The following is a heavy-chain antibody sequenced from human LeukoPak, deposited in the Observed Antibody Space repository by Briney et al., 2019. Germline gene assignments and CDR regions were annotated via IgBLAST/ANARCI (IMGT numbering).Heavy chain of an antibody. V-gene: IGHV3-23*01. D-gene: IGHD5-18*01. Sequence: GGSLRLSSAASGFTFSSYAMSWVRQAPGKGLEWVSAISGSGGSTYYADSVKGRFTIFRDNSKNTLYLQMNSLRAEDTAVYYCAKPGYSYGWATWWGQGTLVTVSS. CDR2: ISGSGGST. CDR1: GFTFSSYA. CDR3: AKPGYSYGWATW. J-gene: IGHJ4*02.